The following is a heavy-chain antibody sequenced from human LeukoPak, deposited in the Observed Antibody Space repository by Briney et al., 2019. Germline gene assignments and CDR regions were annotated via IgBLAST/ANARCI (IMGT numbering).Heavy chain of an antibody. V-gene: IGHV1-18*01. Sequence: ASVKVSCKAAGYTFTSNGISWVRQAPGQGLEWMGWISAYNGNTNYEQKLQGRVTMTTDTSTSTAYMELRSLRSDDTAVYYCASLKNSYDSSGYLVTDAFDIWGQGTMVTVSS. J-gene: IGHJ3*02. CDR2: ISAYNGNT. CDR1: GYTFTSNG. CDR3: ASLKNSYDSSGYLVTDAFDI. D-gene: IGHD3-22*01.